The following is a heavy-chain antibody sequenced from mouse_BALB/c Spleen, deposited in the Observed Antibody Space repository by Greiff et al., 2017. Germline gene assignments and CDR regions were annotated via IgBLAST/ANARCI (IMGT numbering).Heavy chain of an antibody. CDR1: GFTFSSYY. V-gene: IGHV5-6-2*01. J-gene: IGHJ2*01. Sequence: EVKLMESGGGLVKLGGSLKLSCAASGFTFSSYYMSWVRQTPEKRLELVAAINSNGGSTYYPDTVKGRFTISRDNAKNTLYLQMSSLKSEDTALYYCARDYYGSSFPFDYWGQGTTLTVSS. CDR3: ARDYYGSSFPFDY. D-gene: IGHD1-1*01. CDR2: INSNGGST.